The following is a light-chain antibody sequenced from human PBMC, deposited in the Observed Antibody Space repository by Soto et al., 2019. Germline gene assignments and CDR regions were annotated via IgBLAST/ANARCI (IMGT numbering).Light chain of an antibody. CDR1: QSITNW. V-gene: IGKV1-5*03. Sequence: DIQMTQSPSTLSASIGDRVTITCRASQSITNWLVWYQQQPGKAPNLLIYKASSLESGVSSRFSGSGSGTEFTLTISSLQPDDVATYYCQQYNSYPYTFGQGTQLAIQ. CDR3: QQYNSYPYT. CDR2: KAS. J-gene: IGKJ2*01.